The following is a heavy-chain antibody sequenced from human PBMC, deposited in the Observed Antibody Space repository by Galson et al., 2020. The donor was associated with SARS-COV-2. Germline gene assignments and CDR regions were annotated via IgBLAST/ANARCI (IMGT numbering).Heavy chain of an antibody. CDR3: ARRSLGYCTNGVCHSGFDP. D-gene: IGHD2-8*01. Sequence: NPSETLSLTCTVSGGSISSYYWSWIRQPQGKGLEWIGYIYYSGSTNYNPSLKSRVTISVDTSKNQFSLKLSSVTAADTAVYYCARRSLGYCTNGVCHSGFDPWGQGTLVTVSS. V-gene: IGHV4-59*08. J-gene: IGHJ5*02. CDR1: GGSISSYY. CDR2: IYYSGST.